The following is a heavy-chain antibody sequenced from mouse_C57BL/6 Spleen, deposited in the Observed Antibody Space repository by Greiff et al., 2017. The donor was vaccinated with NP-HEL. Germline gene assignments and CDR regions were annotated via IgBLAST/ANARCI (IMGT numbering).Heavy chain of an antibody. CDR1: GFSLTSYG. V-gene: IGHV2-2*01. CDR2: IWSGGST. J-gene: IGHJ2*01. CDR3: ARGGGAFDY. Sequence: VQLQQSGPGLVQPSQSLSITCTVSGFSLTSYGVHWVRQSPGKGLEWLGVIWSGGSTDYNAAFISRLSISKDNSKSQFFFKMNSLQADDTAIYYCARGGGAFDYWGQGTTLTVSS. D-gene: IGHD1-1*02.